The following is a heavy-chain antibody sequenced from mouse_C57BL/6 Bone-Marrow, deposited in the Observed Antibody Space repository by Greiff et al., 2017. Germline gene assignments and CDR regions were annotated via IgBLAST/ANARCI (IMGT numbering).Heavy chain of an antibody. V-gene: IGHV1-69*01. Sequence: QVQLQQPGAELVMPGASVKLSCKASGYTFTSYWMHWVKQRPGQGLEWIGEIDPSDSYTNYNQKFKGKSPLTVDKSSSTAYMQLSSLTSEDSAVYYCARENDGSSYLWYVDVWGTGTTVTVSS. J-gene: IGHJ1*03. CDR2: IDPSDSYT. CDR3: ARENDGSSYLWYVDV. CDR1: GYTFTSYW. D-gene: IGHD1-1*01.